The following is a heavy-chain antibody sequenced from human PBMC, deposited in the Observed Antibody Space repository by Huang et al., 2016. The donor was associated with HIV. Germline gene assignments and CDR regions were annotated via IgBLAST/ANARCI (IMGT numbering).Heavy chain of an antibody. CDR3: VTKASAMDV. J-gene: IGHJ6*02. CDR2: IRQDGSEK. CDR1: TVTFTAYW. D-gene: IGHD2-8*01. V-gene: IGHV3-7*01. Sequence: LVESGGGLVQPGGSLRLSCGGSTVTFTAYWLTWVRQPPGQGLEWVDSIRQDGSEKFYLDCVKGQFNISRDNGKKVLWLDMTSLQVDDTATYFCVTKASAMDVWGQGTTVIVSS.